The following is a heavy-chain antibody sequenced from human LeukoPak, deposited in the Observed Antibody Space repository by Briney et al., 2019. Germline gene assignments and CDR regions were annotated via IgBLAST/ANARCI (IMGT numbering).Heavy chain of an antibody. Sequence: SETLSLTCTVSGGSFSSGGHYWSWIRQHPGKGLEWIGYIYYTGRYYSDSSLKRRISISVDTTKDQFSLKLSSVTAAATAVYFCARHGSGSYFEHWGQGALVIVSS. CDR1: GGSFSSGGHY. D-gene: IGHD3-10*01. J-gene: IGHJ4*02. V-gene: IGHV4-31*03. CDR3: ARHGSGSYFEH. CDR2: IYYTGRY.